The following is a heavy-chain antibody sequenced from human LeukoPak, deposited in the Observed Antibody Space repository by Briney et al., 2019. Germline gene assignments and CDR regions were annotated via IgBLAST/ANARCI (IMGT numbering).Heavy chain of an antibody. CDR3: ARAAYRAAFDI. D-gene: IGHD4-11*01. V-gene: IGHV3-74*01. CDR1: GFTFSTYW. J-gene: IGHJ3*02. CDR2: IKSDGSYT. Sequence: GGSLRLSCAASGFTFSTYWMHWVRQAPGKGLVWVSLIKSDGSYTSYADSVKGRFTISRDNAKNTLYLQMNSLRVEDTAVYCCARAAYRAAFDIWGQGTMVTVSS.